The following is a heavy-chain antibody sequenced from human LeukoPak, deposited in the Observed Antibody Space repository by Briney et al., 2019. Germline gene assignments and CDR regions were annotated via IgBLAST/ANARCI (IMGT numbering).Heavy chain of an antibody. CDR1: GFAFSNYG. D-gene: IGHD2-15*01. Sequence: GGSLRLSCAASGFAFSNYGMFWVGQAPGKGLEWVSAISGSGGSTYYADSVKGRFTISRDNSKNTLSLQRNSLRAEDTAVYYCAKAGAVVVVAAKYFDYWGQGTLVTVSS. CDR3: AKAGAVVVVAAKYFDY. J-gene: IGHJ4*02. CDR2: ISGSGGST. V-gene: IGHV3-23*01.